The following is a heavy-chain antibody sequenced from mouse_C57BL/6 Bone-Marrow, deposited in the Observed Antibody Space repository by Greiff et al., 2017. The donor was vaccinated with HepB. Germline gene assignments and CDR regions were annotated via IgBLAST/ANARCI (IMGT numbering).Heavy chain of an antibody. D-gene: IGHD1-1*01. CDR3: ASTVVAVYWYFDV. V-gene: IGHV1-64*01. CDR1: GYTFTSYW. J-gene: IGHJ1*03. Sequence: VQLQQPGAELVKPGASVKLSCKASGYTFTSYWMHWVKQRPGQGLEWIGMIHPNSGSTNYNEKFKSKATLTVDKSSSTAYMQLSSLTSEDSAVYYCASTVVAVYWYFDVWGTGTTVTVSS. CDR2: IHPNSGST.